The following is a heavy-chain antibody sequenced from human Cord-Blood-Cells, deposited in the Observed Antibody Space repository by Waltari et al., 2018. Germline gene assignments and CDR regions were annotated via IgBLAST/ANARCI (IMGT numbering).Heavy chain of an antibody. D-gene: IGHD3-22*01. CDR3: AREPAGDSSGYWFDP. J-gene: IGHJ5*02. V-gene: IGHV1-69*10. CDR1: GGTFISYA. Sequence: QVQLVQPGAEVKKPRSSVKVSCKASGGTFISYAISLVRQSPGQGLAWMGGIIPILGIANDAQKFQGRVTITADKSTSTAYMELSSLRSEDTAVYYCAREPAGDSSGYWFDPWGQGTLVTVSS. CDR2: IIPILGIA.